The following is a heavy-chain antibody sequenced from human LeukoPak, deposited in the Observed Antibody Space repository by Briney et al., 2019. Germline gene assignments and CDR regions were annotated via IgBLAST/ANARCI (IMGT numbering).Heavy chain of an antibody. CDR2: ISYDGSNE. D-gene: IGHD3-10*01. J-gene: IGHJ4*02. V-gene: IGHV3-30-3*01. CDR3: ARVGYYASGPFSYFDY. CDR1: GFTFSGYA. Sequence: GRSLRLSCAASGFTFSGYAMHWVRQAPGKGLEWVAVISYDGSNEYYADSVKGRFTISRDNSKNTLYLQMNSLSVENTAVYYCARVGYYASGPFSYFDYWGQGTLVTVSS.